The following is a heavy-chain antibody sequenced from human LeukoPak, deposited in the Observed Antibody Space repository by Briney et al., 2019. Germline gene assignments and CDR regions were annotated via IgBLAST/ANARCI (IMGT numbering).Heavy chain of an antibody. CDR3: ATLRDIVVVATTPTDV. CDR2: ISNDGTTE. Sequence: PGGSLRLSCAASGFIFSSYAMSWVRQAPGKGLEWVAIISNDGTTESYTDSVKGRFTISRDNFKNTLYLQMNGLRLEDTAVYYCATLRDIVVVATTPTDVWGKGTTVIVSS. D-gene: IGHD2-2*01. CDR1: GFIFSSYA. V-gene: IGHV3-30-3*01. J-gene: IGHJ6*04.